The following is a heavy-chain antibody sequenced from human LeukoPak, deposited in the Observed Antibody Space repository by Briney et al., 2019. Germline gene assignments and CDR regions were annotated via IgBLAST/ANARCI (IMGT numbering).Heavy chain of an antibody. D-gene: IGHD3-10*01. CDR1: GGTFSSYA. J-gene: IGHJ3*02. V-gene: IGHV1-69*04. CDR3: ARGHYYGSGRPDAFDI. Sequence: ASVTVSCKASGGTFSSYAISWVRQAPGQGLEWMGRIIPILGIANYAQKFQGRVTITADKSTSTAYMELSSLRSEDTAVYYCARGHYYGSGRPDAFDIWGHGTMVTVSS. CDR2: IIPILGIA.